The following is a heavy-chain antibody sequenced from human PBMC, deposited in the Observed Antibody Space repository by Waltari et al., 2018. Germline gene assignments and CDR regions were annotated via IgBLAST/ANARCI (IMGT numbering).Heavy chain of an antibody. CDR2: INHSGST. CDR3: ARQAGRGKGPYYYYGMDV. V-gene: IGHV4-34*01. Sequence: QVQLQQRGAGLLKPSETLSLTCAVYGGSFSGYYWTWIRQPPGKGLEWIGEINHSGSTNYNPSLKSRVTISVDTSKNQFSLKLSSVTAADTAVYYCARQAGRGKGPYYYYGMDVWGQGTTVTVSS. CDR1: GGSFSGYY. J-gene: IGHJ6*02.